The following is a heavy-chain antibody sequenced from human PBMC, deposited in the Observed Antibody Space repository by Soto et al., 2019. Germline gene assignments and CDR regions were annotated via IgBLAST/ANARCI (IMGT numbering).Heavy chain of an antibody. CDR3: ARDLDYYDSDGYFDY. V-gene: IGHV3-11*01. CDR1: GFTFSDYQ. D-gene: IGHD3-22*01. CDR2: ISSSGSII. J-gene: IGHJ4*02. Sequence: QVQLVESGGGLVKPGGSLRLSCAVSGFTFSDYQMSWIRQAPGKGLEWVSYISSSGSIIYYADSVKGRFTISRDNARNSLYLQMNSLRAEDTAVYYCARDLDYYDSDGYFDYWGQGTLVTVSS.